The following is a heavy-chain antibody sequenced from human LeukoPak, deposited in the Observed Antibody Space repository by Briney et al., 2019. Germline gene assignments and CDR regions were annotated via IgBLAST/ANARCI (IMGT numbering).Heavy chain of an antibody. J-gene: IGHJ4*02. V-gene: IGHV1-18*01. Sequence: VSVKASCKASGYTFTNNGINWVRQAPGQGLEWMGWISAYNGNTEYAQKLQGRVTMTTDTSTSTAYMELRSLRSDDTAVYYCVRDFKGYTYVYDYWGQGTLVAVSS. CDR2: ISAYNGNT. CDR3: VRDFKGYTYVYDY. CDR1: GYTFTNNG. D-gene: IGHD5-18*01.